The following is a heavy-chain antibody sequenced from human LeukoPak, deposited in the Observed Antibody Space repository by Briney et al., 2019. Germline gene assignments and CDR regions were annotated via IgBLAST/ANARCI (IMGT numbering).Heavy chain of an antibody. CDR3: AKDLGLVSRTDAFDI. V-gene: IGHV3-30*18. Sequence: GGSLRLSCAASGFTFSSYGMHWVRQAPGKGLEWVAVISYDGSNKYYADSVKGRFTISRDNSKNTLYLQMNSLRAEDTAVYYCAKDLGLVSRTDAFDIWGQGTMVTVSS. CDR1: GFTFSSYG. J-gene: IGHJ3*02. CDR2: ISYDGSNK. D-gene: IGHD5/OR15-5a*01.